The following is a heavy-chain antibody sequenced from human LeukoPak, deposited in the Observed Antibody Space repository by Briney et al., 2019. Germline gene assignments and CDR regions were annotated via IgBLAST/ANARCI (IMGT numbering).Heavy chain of an antibody. CDR1: GFTFSRHD. D-gene: IGHD3-22*01. J-gene: IGHJ4*02. Sequence: GGSLRLSCVASGFTFSRHDIHWVRQAPGKGLEWVSSISSSSSYIYYADSVKGRFTIPRDNDKNSLYRQMNSLRAEDTAVYYCARDLYDSSGYYYFDYWGQGTLVTVSS. CDR2: ISSSSSYI. V-gene: IGHV3-21*01. CDR3: ARDLYDSSGYYYFDY.